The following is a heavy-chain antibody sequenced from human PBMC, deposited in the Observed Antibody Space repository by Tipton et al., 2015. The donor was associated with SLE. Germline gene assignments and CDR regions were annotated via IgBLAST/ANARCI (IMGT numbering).Heavy chain of an antibody. Sequence: TLSLTCTVSGGAISSSTYYWDWIRQPPGKGLEWIGSIYYSGSKSTHYNPSLQSRVTMSVDTSKNQFSPKLRSVIAADTAVYYCARERYSSSSPVDYWGQGTLVTVSS. J-gene: IGHJ4*02. CDR3: ARERYSSSSPVDY. V-gene: IGHV4-39*07. CDR1: GGAISSSTYY. CDR2: IYYSGSKST. D-gene: IGHD6-6*01.